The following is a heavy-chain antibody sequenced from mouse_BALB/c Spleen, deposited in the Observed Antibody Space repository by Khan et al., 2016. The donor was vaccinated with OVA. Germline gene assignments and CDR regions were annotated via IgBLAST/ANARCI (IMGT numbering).Heavy chain of an antibody. V-gene: IGHV1-55*01. J-gene: IGHJ2*01. D-gene: IGHD1-1*01. CDR2: IYPGSGST. Sequence: QVQLQQSGAELVKPGTSVKLSCKASGYNFTSYWINWVKLRPGQGLEWIGDIYPGSGSTKYNEKFKSKATLTVDTSSSTAYIQLISLASEDAALYYGARRSYYGTVLFDYWGQGTTLTVSS. CDR1: GYNFTSYW. CDR3: ARRSYYGTVLFDY.